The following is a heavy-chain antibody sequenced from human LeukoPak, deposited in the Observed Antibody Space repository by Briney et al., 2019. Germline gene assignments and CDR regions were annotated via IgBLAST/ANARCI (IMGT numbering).Heavy chain of an antibody. CDR3: ASGISRSVCCIDY. V-gene: IGHV4-61*02. CDR2: IYSSGSS. CDR1: GGSISSGSYY. Sequence: PSETLSLTCTVSGGSISSGSYYWSWIRQPAGKGLEWIGRIYSSGSSYSNPALKSRVTISVDASKNQFSLKLTSVTTEAPAVYFCASGISRSVCCIDYWGQGTLVTVSS. J-gene: IGHJ4*02. D-gene: IGHD2-8*01.